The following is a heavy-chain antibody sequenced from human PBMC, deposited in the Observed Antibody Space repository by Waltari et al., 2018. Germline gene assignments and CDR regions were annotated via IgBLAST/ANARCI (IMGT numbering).Heavy chain of an antibody. CDR2: IWYDGSNK. V-gene: IGHV3-33*01. CDR1: GFTFSSYG. CDR3: ARDAGYSSSWSAP. D-gene: IGHD6-13*01. Sequence: QVQLVESGGGVVQPGRSLRLSCAASGFTFSSYGLPWVRQAPGKGLEWVAVIWYDGSNKYYADSVKGRFTISRDNSKNTLYLQMNSLRAEDTAVYYCARDAGYSSSWSAPWGQGTLVTVSS. J-gene: IGHJ5*02.